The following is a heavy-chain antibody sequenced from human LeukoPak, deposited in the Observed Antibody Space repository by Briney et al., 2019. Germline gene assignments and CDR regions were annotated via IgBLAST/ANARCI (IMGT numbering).Heavy chain of an antibody. V-gene: IGHV3-23*01. J-gene: IGHJ6*02. Sequence: GGSLRLSCAASGFTFSSYGMSWVRQAPGKGLEWVSGISGSGDSTHYADSVKGRFTISRDNSKNTLYLQMNSLRAEDPAVYYCAKALGYCSGGSCYSDKSYYYGMDVWGQGTTVTVS. CDR3: AKALGYCSGGSCYSDKSYYYGMDV. D-gene: IGHD2-15*01. CDR1: GFTFSSYG. CDR2: ISGSGDST.